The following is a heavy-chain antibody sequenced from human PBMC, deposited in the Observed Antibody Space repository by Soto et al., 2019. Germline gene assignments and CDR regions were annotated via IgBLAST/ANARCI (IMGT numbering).Heavy chain of an antibody. V-gene: IGHV5-51*01. CDR1: GYSFTSYW. CDR2: IYPGDSDT. CDR3: ARSPSPIYYYDSSGSFDY. Sequence: HGESLKISCKGSGYSFTSYWIGWVRQMPGKGLEWMGIIYPGDSDTRYSPSFQGQVTISADKSISTAYLQWSSLKASDTAMYYCARSPSPIYYYDSSGSFDYWGQGTLVTVSS. J-gene: IGHJ4*02. D-gene: IGHD3-22*01.